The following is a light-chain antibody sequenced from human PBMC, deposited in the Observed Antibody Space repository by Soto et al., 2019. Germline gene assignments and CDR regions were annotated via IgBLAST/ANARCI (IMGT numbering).Light chain of an antibody. CDR1: QGISTY. V-gene: IGKV1-33*01. CDR2: DAS. J-gene: IGKJ3*01. CDR3: QQYDHLPFT. Sequence: DIQMTQSPSSLSASVGDRVTITCRASQGISTYLNWYQQKPGKAPKLLICDASNLEPGVPSRFSGSGSGTDFTFTISSLQPEDIATYYCQQYDHLPFTFGPGTKVDIK.